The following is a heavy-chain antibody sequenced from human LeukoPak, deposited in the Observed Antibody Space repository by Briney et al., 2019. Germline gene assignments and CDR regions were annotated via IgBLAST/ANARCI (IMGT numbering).Heavy chain of an antibody. V-gene: IGHV3-30*02. CDR1: GFTFSSYG. D-gene: IGHD6-19*01. Sequence: GGSLRLSCVASGFTFSSYGMHWVRQAPGKGLEWVAVIWYDGTNKYYADSVKGRFTISRDNSKNMLYLQMNSLRTEDTAVYYCATLRSDSSGWYYFDYWGQGTLVTVSS. CDR2: IWYDGTNK. CDR3: ATLRSDSSGWYYFDY. J-gene: IGHJ4*02.